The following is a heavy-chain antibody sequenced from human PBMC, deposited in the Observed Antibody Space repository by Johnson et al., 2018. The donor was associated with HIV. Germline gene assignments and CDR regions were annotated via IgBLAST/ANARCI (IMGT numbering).Heavy chain of an antibody. J-gene: IGHJ3*02. D-gene: IGHD1-1*01. V-gene: IGHV3-30*04. CDR3: ARSPTGTSARGAFDI. CDR2: ISYDGSNK. Sequence: QVQLVESGGGVVQPGRSLRLSCAASGFTFSNYAMHWVRQSPDKGLEWVALISYDGSNKYLADSVKGRFTISRDNSKNTLYLQMNSLRAEDMAVYYCARSPTGTSARGAFDIWCQGTMVTVSS. CDR1: GFTFSNYA.